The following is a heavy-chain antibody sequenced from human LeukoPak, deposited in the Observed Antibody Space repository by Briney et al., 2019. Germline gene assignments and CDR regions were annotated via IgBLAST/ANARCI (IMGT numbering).Heavy chain of an antibody. D-gene: IGHD5-18*01. CDR3: ARLPGGYGYHFFDY. Sequence: PSETLSLTCTVPGGSISSSSYYWGWIRQPPGKGLEWIGSIYYSGSTYYNPSLKSRVTISVDTSKNQFSLKLSSVTAADTAVYYCARLPGGYGYHFFDYWGQGTLVTVSS. V-gene: IGHV4-39*01. J-gene: IGHJ4*02. CDR2: IYYSGST. CDR1: GGSISSSSYY.